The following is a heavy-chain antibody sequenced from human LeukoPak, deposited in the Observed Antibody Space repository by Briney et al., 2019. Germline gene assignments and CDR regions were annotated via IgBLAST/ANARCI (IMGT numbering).Heavy chain of an antibody. V-gene: IGHV3-21*04. CDR3: AKKQWLEDAFDI. J-gene: IGHJ3*02. CDR1: GFTFSSYS. CDR2: ISSSSSYI. Sequence: PGGSLRLSCAASGFTFSSYSMNWVRQAPGKGLEWVSSISSSSSYIYYADSVKGRFTISRDNSKNTLYLQMNSLRAEDTAVYYCAKKQWLEDAFDIWGQGTMVTVSS. D-gene: IGHD6-19*01.